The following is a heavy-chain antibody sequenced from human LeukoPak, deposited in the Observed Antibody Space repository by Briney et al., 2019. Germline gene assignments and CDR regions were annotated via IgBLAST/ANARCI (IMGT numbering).Heavy chain of an antibody. CDR2: IDSDGYT. J-gene: IGHJ4*02. Sequence: GGSLRLSCAASGFTFSNYGMSWVRQAPGKGLEWLAGIDSDGYTYYADSVKGRFIISRDNSKNTLYLQMNSLRDEDTAAYYCATGGDSDYWGQGTLVTVSS. D-gene: IGHD2-21*01. CDR1: GFTFSNYG. CDR3: ATGGDSDY. V-gene: IGHV3-23*01.